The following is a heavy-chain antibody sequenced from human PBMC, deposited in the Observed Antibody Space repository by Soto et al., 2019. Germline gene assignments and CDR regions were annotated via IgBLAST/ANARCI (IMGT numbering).Heavy chain of an antibody. CDR2: VNAGNGNT. J-gene: IGHJ4*02. Sequence: QVQLVQSGAEVKKPGASVKVSCTASGYTFTSYAIHWVRQAPGQRLEWMGWVNAGNGNTKYSQKLQGRVTITRDTSASTAYMEPSSLRSADKAVYYCAIDVGYNRNLIDYWGQGTLVTVSS. V-gene: IGHV1-3*01. D-gene: IGHD1-20*01. CDR3: AIDVGYNRNLIDY. CDR1: GYTFTSYA.